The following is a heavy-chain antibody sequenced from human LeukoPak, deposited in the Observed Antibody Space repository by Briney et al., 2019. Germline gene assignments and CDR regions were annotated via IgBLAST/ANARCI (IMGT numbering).Heavy chain of an antibody. CDR1: GGSITTTNW. CDR2: VHLDGRT. V-gene: IGHV4-4*02. Sequence: DPSETLSLTCGVSGGSITTTNWWTWVRQPPGKGLEWIGEVHLDGRTNYNPSLESRLTISVDLSKNHISLRLTSVTAADTAVYYCAREGGFYRPLDYSGQGTLVTVSS. D-gene: IGHD3-3*01. J-gene: IGHJ4*02. CDR3: AREGGFYRPLDY.